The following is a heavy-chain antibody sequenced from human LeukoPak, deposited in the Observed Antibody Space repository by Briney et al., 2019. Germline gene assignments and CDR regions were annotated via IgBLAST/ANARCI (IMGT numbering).Heavy chain of an antibody. D-gene: IGHD5-18*01. Sequence: GGSLRLSCAASGFAFSDSWMTWIRQAPGKGLEWVAFIKGDGSAKRYVDSVKGRFTISRDNAKNSLFLQMNSLRAEDTAVYYCARDRGWIQHDIWGQGTMVTVSS. CDR2: IKGDGSAK. J-gene: IGHJ3*02. V-gene: IGHV3-7*01. CDR1: GFAFSDSW. CDR3: ARDRGWIQHDI.